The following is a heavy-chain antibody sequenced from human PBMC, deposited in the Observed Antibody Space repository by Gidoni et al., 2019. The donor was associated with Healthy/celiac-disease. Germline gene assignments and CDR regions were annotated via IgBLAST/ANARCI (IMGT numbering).Heavy chain of an antibody. D-gene: IGHD6-6*01. J-gene: IGHJ4*02. CDR1: GFAFSSYG. Sequence: QVQLVESGGGVVQPGWSLRPSCAASGFAFSSYGMHWGRRAPGKGLEWVVVIWYDGGNKYYADVVKGRVKISRDNSKNTLYLKMNSPRAEDRAGYYCARYYSSSRELDYWGQGTLVTVSS. CDR2: IWYDGGNK. CDR3: ARYYSSSRELDY. V-gene: IGHV3-33*01.